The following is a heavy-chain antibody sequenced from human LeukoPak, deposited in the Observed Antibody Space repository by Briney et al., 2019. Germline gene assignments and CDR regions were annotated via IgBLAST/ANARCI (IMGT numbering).Heavy chain of an antibody. Sequence: SVKVSCKASGGTFSSYAISWVRQAPGQGLEWMGRIIPILGIANYAQKFQGRVTITADKSTSTAYMELSSLRSEDTAVYYCARGFTTLPFDYWGQGTLVTVSS. CDR1: GGTFSSYA. V-gene: IGHV1-69*04. J-gene: IGHJ4*02. CDR3: ARGFTTLPFDY. CDR2: IIPILGIA. D-gene: IGHD1-1*01.